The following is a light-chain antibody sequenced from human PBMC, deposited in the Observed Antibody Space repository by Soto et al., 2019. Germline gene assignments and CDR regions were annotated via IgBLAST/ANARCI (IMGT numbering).Light chain of an antibody. CDR1: QDITNY. CDR3: QQFDSVPCT. CDR2: DAS. Sequence: IQMTQSPSSLSASVGDRVTITCQASQDITNYLIWYQQKPGKAPKVLIYDASSLGTGVSTRFSASGSGTHFTLTISSLQPEDIATYYCQQFDSVPCTFGQGTKLEIK. V-gene: IGKV1-33*01. J-gene: IGKJ2*02.